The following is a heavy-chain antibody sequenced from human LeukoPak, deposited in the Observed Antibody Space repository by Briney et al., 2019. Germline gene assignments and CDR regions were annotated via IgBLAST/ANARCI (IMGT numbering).Heavy chain of an antibody. D-gene: IGHD5-24*01. CDR1: GFTFSSYW. CDR3: ARARGDGYQWYFDL. CDR2: IKQDGSEK. Sequence: GGSLRLSCAASGFTFSSYWMNWVRQAPGKGLEWVANIKQDGSEKNYVDFVKGRFTISRDDAKNSLDLQMNSLRAEDTAMYYCARARGDGYQWYFDLWGRGTLVTVSS. V-gene: IGHV3-7*01. J-gene: IGHJ2*01.